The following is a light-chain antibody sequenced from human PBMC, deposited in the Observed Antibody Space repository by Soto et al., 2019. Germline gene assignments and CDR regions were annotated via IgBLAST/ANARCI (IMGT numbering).Light chain of an antibody. J-gene: IGKJ2*01. CDR2: DAS. CDR1: QSISDW. V-gene: IGKV1-5*01. Sequence: DIQLTQSPSTLSAYVGDRVNMTCRASQSISDWLAWYRQKPGEAPELLISDASTLATGVPSRFSGSGSGTEFTLTISSLQTDDSATYFCQEYKTYAFGPGTKVDIK. CDR3: QEYKTYA.